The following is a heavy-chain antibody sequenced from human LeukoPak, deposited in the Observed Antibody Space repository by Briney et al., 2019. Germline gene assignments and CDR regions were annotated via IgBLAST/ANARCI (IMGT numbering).Heavy chain of an antibody. J-gene: IGHJ4*02. CDR1: GFIFTKAW. CDR3: TAGLPFGY. Sequence: GGSLRLSCAGSGFIFTKAWMSWVRLAPGKGLEWVGRIKSTAEGGATDYAAPVKGRFTISRDDSKTTVYLQMNGLKNDDSGIYYCTAGLPFGYWGQGTLVTVSS. CDR2: IKSTAEGGAT. V-gene: IGHV3-15*01.